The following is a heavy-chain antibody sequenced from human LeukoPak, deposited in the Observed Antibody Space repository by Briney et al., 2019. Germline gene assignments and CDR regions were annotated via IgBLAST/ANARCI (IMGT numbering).Heavy chain of an antibody. V-gene: IGHV3-7*01. J-gene: IGHJ4*02. D-gene: IGHD1-26*01. Sequence: GGSLRLSCAASGFTVSSNYMSWVRQAPGKGLEWVANIKQDGSEKYYVDSVKGRFTISRDNAKNSLYLQMNSLRAEDTAVYYCARDPEEWELLFDYWGQGTLVTVSS. CDR1: GFTVSSNY. CDR2: IKQDGSEK. CDR3: ARDPEEWELLFDY.